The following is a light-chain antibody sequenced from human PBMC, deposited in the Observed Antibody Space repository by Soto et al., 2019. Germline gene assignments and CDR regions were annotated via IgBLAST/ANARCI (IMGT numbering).Light chain of an antibody. J-gene: IGKJ1*01. V-gene: IGKV3-11*02. CDR3: QQRSNWPRT. Sequence: IVLTQPQYTLSLSPEKRAPLCCRASQTISNYLIWYQLKPGQAPRLFNYDVSSRATGSPARFSGSGSGRDFSLTYSSLEPEDLAVYYCQQRSNWPRTFGQGTKVDIK. CDR2: DVS. CDR1: QTISNY.